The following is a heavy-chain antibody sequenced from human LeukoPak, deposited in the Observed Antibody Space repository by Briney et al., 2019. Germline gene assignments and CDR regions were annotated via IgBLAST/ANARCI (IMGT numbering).Heavy chain of an antibody. CDR2: TYYRSKWYN. J-gene: IGHJ4*02. V-gene: IGHV6-1*01. D-gene: IGHD5-18*01. Sequence: SQTLSLTCAISGDSVSSNSAAWDWIRQSPSRGLEWLGRTYYRSKWYNDYAVSVKSRITINPDTSKNQFSLQLNSVTPEDTAVYYCAREEDAGYGTPFFFDYWGRGTLVTVSS. CDR1: GDSVSSNSAA. CDR3: AREEDAGYGTPFFFDY.